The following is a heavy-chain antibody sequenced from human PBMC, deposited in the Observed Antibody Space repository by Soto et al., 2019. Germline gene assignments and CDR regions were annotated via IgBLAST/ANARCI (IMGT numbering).Heavy chain of an antibody. CDR1: GFTFISYA. Sequence: PGGALRLSCAASGFTFISYAMSWVRQAPGKGLEWVSAISGSGGSTYYADSVKGRFTISRDNSKNTLYLQMNSMRAEDTAVYYCAKESVRGDEGYYYGMDVWGQGTTVTVSS. CDR2: ISGSGGST. J-gene: IGHJ6*02. D-gene: IGHD3-10*01. V-gene: IGHV3-23*01. CDR3: AKESVRGDEGYYYGMDV.